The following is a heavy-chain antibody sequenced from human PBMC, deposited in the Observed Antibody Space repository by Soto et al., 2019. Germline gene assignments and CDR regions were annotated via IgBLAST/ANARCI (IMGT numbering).Heavy chain of an antibody. CDR1: GGSISSYY. Sequence: SETLSLTCTVSGGSISSYYWSWIRQPPGKGLEWIGYIYYSGSTNYNPSLKSRVTISVDTSKNQFSLKLSSVTAADTAVYYCARDQAVTIRYYYGMDVWGQGTTVTVSS. CDR3: ARDQAVTIRYYYGMDV. V-gene: IGHV4-59*12. CDR2: IYYSGST. D-gene: IGHD4-17*01. J-gene: IGHJ6*02.